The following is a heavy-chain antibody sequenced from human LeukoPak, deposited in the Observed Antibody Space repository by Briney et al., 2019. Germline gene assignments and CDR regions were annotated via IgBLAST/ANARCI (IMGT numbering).Heavy chain of an antibody. CDR2: ISSSGGTI. CDR3: ARDSSGYRRFDF. CDR1: GFTFKNHS. V-gene: IGHV3-48*01. D-gene: IGHD3-22*01. J-gene: IGHJ4*02. Sequence: GGSLRLSCEASGFTFKNHSMNWVRQAPGRGLEWVSFISSSGGTIYYADSVKGRFTISRDNVNNSLHLLMNSLRADDTAVYHCARDSSGYRRFDFWGQGTLVTVSS.